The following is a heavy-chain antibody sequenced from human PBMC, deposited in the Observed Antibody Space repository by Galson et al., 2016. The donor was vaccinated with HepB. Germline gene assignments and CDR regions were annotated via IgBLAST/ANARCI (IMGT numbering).Heavy chain of an antibody. V-gene: IGHV3-33*06. J-gene: IGHJ4*02. CDR2: IWYDGINK. CDR3: AKDGVSYNCAFAFDC. Sequence: SLRLSCAASGFSFSSYGMHWVRQAPGKGLEWVAVIWYDGINKYYADSVKGRFTISRDNSKNTLYLQMNSLRAEDTAVYYCAKDGVSYNCAFAFDCWGQGTLVTVSA. D-gene: IGHD1-1*01. CDR1: GFSFSSYG.